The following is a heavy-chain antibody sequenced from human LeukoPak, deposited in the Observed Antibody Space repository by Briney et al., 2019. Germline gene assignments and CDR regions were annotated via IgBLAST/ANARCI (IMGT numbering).Heavy chain of an antibody. V-gene: IGHV4-31*03. D-gene: IGHD2-15*01. J-gene: IGHJ5*02. Sequence: PSETLSLTCTVSGGSISSGGYYWSWIRQHPGKGLEWIGYIYYSGSTYYNPSLKSRVTISVDTSKNQLSLKLSSVTAADTAVYYCARRVVVVAAAWFDPWGQGTLVTVSS. CDR2: IYYSGST. CDR1: GGSISSGGYY. CDR3: ARRVVVVAAAWFDP.